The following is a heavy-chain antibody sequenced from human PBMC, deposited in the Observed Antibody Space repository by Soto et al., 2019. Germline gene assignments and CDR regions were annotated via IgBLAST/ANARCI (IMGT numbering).Heavy chain of an antibody. CDR3: AALVYAMQWLRYYHYGMDV. V-gene: IGHV1-69*12. Sequence: QVQLVQSGAEVKKPGSSVKVSCKASGGTFSSYAISWVRQAPGQGLEWMGGIIPIFGTANYAQKFQGRVTIAADEATSTAYVELSSLRSEDTAVYYCAALVYAMQWLRYYHYGMDVWGQGTTVTVSS. D-gene: IGHD2-8*01. CDR2: IIPIFGTA. J-gene: IGHJ6*02. CDR1: GGTFSSYA.